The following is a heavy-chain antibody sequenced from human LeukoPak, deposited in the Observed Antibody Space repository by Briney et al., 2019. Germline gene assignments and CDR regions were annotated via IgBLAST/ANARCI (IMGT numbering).Heavy chain of an antibody. Sequence: PGGSLRLSCAASEFTFSSYAMHWVRQAPGKGLEWVAVISYDGSNKYYADSVKGRFTISRDNSQNTLYLEMNGLRGEDTAVYSCARGKLSTSGLDFWGQGTLVTVSS. J-gene: IGHJ4*02. CDR1: EFTFSSYA. CDR3: ARGKLSTSGLDF. CDR2: ISYDGSNK. D-gene: IGHD2/OR15-2a*01. V-gene: IGHV3-30-3*01.